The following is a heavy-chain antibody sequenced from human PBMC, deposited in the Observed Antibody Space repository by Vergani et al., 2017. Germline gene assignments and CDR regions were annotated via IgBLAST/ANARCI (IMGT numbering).Heavy chain of an antibody. CDR3: YYDFWAGYESGDV. V-gene: IGHV3-21*01. CDR1: GFTFSHYS. CDR2: ISGNNDDV. J-gene: IGHJ6*04. Sequence: EVQMVESGGGLVKPGGSLRLSCVASGFTFSHYSMNWVRRAPGKGLEWVSSISGNNDDVYYADSVKGRFTISRDNAKNSLYLDMSSLRAEDTAVYYCYYDFWAGYESGDVWGKGTTVTVSS. D-gene: IGHD3-3*01.